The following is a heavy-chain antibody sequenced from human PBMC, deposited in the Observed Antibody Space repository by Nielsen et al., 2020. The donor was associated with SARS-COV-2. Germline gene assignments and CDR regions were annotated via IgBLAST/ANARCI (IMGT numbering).Heavy chain of an antibody. D-gene: IGHD2-15*01. Sequence: SETLSLTCTVSGGSISSYYWSWIRQPPGKGLEWIGYIYYSGSTNYNPSLKSRVTISVDTSKNQFSLKLSSVTAADTAVYYCARADCSGGSCYFDYWGQGILVTVSS. CDR3: ARADCSGGSCYFDY. CDR2: IYYSGST. CDR1: GGSISSYY. V-gene: IGHV4-59*01. J-gene: IGHJ4*02.